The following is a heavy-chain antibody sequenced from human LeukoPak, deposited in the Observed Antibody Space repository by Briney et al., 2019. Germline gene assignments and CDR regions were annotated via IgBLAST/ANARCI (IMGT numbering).Heavy chain of an antibody. CDR3: ARIPAYYYDSSGNDY. J-gene: IGHJ4*02. V-gene: IGHV2-70*11. Sequence: SGPALVKPTQTLTLTCTFSGFSLSTSGMCVSWIRQPPGKALEWLARIDWDDDKYYSTSLKTRLTISKDTSKNQVVLTMTNMDPADTSTYYCARIPAYYYDSSGNDYWGQGTLVTVSS. D-gene: IGHD3-22*01. CDR1: GFSLSTSGMC. CDR2: IDWDDDK.